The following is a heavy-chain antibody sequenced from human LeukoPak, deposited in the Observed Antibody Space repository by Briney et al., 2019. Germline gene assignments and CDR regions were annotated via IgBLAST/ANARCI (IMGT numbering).Heavy chain of an antibody. CDR2: INSDGSST. Sequence: TGGSLRLSCAASGFTFSSYWMHWVRQAPGKGLVWVSRINSDGSSTSYADSVKGRFTISRDNAKNTLYLQMNSLRAEDTAVYYCARGRPIAARPFDYWGQGTLVTVSS. CDR3: ARGRPIAARPFDY. V-gene: IGHV3-74*01. CDR1: GFTFSSYW. J-gene: IGHJ4*02. D-gene: IGHD6-6*01.